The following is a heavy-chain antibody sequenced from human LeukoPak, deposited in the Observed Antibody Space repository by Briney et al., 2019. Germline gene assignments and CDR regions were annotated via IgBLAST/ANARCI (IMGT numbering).Heavy chain of an antibody. CDR3: ARHKSSGTYPLDY. CDR2: IYYSGST. CDR1: GGSISSYY. J-gene: IGHJ4*02. Sequence: TSETLSLTCTVSGGSISSYYWSWVRQPPGKGLEWIGYIYYSGSTNYNPSLKSQVTISVDTSKNQFSLKLSSVTAADTAVYYCARHKSSGTYPLDYWGQGTLVTVSS. D-gene: IGHD1-26*01. V-gene: IGHV4-59*08.